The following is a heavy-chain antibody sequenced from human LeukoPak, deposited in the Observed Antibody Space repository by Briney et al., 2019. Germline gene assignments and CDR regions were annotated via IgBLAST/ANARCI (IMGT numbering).Heavy chain of an antibody. Sequence: ASAKVSCKASGYTFTSYYRHWVRQAPGQGLEWVGIFNPSGGRTSYAQKFQGGVTMTRDTSTSTVYMELSSRRSGATAVCYFGRLVIDDTDMATGWFETWGHRTL. J-gene: IGHJ5*01. CDR3: GRLVIDDTDMATGWFET. CDR1: GYTFTSYY. V-gene: IGHV1-46*01. D-gene: IGHD5-18*01. CDR2: FNPSGGRT.